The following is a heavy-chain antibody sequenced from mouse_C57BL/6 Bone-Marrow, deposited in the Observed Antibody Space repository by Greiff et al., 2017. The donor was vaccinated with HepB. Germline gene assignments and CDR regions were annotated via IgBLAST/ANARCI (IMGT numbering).Heavy chain of an antibody. CDR2: INPSSGYT. CDR1: GYTFTSYT. J-gene: IGHJ4*01. Sequence: QVQLQQSGAELARPGASVKMSCKASGYTFTSYTMHWVKQRPGQGLEWIGYINPSSGYTKYNQKFKDKATLTADKSSSTAYMQLSSLTSEDSAVYYGAKSLLNDYAMDYWGQGTSVTVSS. CDR3: AKSLLNDYAMDY. V-gene: IGHV1-4*01. D-gene: IGHD1-3*01.